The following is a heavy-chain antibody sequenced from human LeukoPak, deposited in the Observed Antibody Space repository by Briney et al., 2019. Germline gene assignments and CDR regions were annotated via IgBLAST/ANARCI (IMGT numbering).Heavy chain of an antibody. CDR3: ARDEWRGLDY. CDR1: GYSFTNYS. J-gene: IGHJ4*02. Sequence: ASVKVSYKASGYSFTNYSTHWVRQAPGQRLEWMGIINPSGGSTSYAQKFQGRVTMTRDTSTNTVYMELSSLRSEDTAVYYCARDEWRGLDYWGQGTLVTVSS. V-gene: IGHV1-46*01. D-gene: IGHD3-10*01. CDR2: INPSGGST.